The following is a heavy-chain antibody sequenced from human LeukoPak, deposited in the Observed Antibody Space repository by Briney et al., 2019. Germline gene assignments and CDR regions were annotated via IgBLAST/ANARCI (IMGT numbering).Heavy chain of an antibody. J-gene: IGHJ6*03. CDR2: MYSGGTT. D-gene: IGHD5-18*01. Sequence: SGTLSLTCTVSDGSINGYYWSWIRQPPGKGLDWIGYMYSGGTTNYSPSLKSRVTISVDTSKNQFSLKLSSVTAADTAVYYCARVWETAAPPDASDYYYYMDVWGKGTTVTVSS. V-gene: IGHV4-59*01. CDR1: DGSINGYY. CDR3: ARVWETAAPPDASDYYYYMDV.